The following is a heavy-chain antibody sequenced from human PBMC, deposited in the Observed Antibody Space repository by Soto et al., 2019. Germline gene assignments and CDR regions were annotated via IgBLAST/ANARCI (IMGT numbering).Heavy chain of an antibody. Sequence: ASVKVSCKASGYTFTSYAMHWVRQAPGQRLEWMGWINAGNGNTKYSQKFQGRVTITRDTSASTAYMELSSLRSEDTAVYYCARDSRRSSGYYPLGLGNGMDVWGQGTTVTVSS. CDR1: GYTFTSYA. CDR2: INAGNGNT. J-gene: IGHJ6*02. CDR3: ARDSRRSSGYYPLGLGNGMDV. D-gene: IGHD3-22*01. V-gene: IGHV1-3*01.